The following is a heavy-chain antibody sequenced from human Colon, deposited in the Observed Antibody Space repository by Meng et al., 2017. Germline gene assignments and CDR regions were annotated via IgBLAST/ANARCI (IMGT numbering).Heavy chain of an antibody. V-gene: IGHV3-74*01. J-gene: IGHJ4*02. Sequence: EGQLVESGGGLVQPGGSLRLSCAASGFTFSSYWMHWVRQAPGKGLVWVSRINSDGSSTSYADSVKGRFTISRDNAKNTLYLQMNSLRAEDTAVYYCARGGCSGGSCPDPWGYWGQGTLVTVSS. CDR2: INSDGSST. D-gene: IGHD2-15*01. CDR3: ARGGCSGGSCPDPWGY. CDR1: GFTFSSYW.